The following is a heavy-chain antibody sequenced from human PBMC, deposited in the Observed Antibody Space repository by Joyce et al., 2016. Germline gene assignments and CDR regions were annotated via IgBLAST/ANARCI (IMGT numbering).Heavy chain of an antibody. CDR3: ARGMGAFDI. CDR1: GFSVSRNY. Sequence: EVQLVESGGGLIQPGVSLRLSCAASGFSVSRNYMSWVRQAPGKGLEWVSFIYSVSLIYNGGSAYYADSVKGRFTISRDSSKNTVFLQMNTLRAEDTAVYYCARGMGAFDIWGRGTMVTVS. CDR2: IYSVSLIYNGGSA. J-gene: IGHJ3*02. V-gene: IGHV3-23*04. D-gene: IGHD3-16*01.